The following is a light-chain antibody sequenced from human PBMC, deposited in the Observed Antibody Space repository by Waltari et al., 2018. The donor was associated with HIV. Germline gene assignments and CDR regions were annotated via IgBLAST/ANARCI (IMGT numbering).Light chain of an antibody. CDR1: PSVSSN. V-gene: IGKV3-15*01. Sequence: EIVITQSPATLSVSPGERATLSCRASPSVSSNLAWYQQKPGQAPRLLIYGASTRATGIPARFGGSGSGTEFTLTISSLQSEDFAVYYCQQFNNWPYTFGQGTKLEIK. J-gene: IGKJ2*01. CDR3: QQFNNWPYT. CDR2: GAS.